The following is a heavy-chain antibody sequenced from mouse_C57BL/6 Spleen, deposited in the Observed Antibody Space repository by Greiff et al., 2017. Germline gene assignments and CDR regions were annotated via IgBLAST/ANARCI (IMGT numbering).Heavy chain of an antibody. Sequence: QVQLQQPGAELVMPGASVKLSCKASGYTFTSYWMHWVKQRPGQGLEWIGEIDPSDSYTNYNQKFKGKSTLTVDKSSSTAYMQLSSLTSEDSAVXYWARGTTVARGGYAMDDWGQGTSVTVSS. CDR1: GYTFTSYW. CDR3: ARGTTVARGGYAMDD. D-gene: IGHD1-1*01. CDR2: IDPSDSYT. J-gene: IGHJ4*01. V-gene: IGHV1-69*01.